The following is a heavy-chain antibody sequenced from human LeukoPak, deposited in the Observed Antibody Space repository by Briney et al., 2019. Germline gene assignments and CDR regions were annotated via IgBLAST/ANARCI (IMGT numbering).Heavy chain of an antibody. D-gene: IGHD3-22*01. V-gene: IGHV3-21*01. CDR2: ISSSSSYI. CDR3: ARATYYYDSSGYYLNDAFDI. J-gene: IGHJ3*02. Sequence: GGSLRLSCAASGLTFSSYSMNWVRQAPGKGLEWVSSISSSSSYIYCADSVKGRFTISRDNAKNSLYLQMNSLRAEDTAVYYCARATYYYDSSGYYLNDAFDIWGQGTMVTVSS. CDR1: GLTFSSYS.